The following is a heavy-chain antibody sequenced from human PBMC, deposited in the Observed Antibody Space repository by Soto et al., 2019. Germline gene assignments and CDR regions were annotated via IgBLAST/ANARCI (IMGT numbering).Heavy chain of an antibody. J-gene: IGHJ4*02. Sequence: TSETLSLTCTVSGGSISSYYWSWIRQPPGKGLEWIGYIYYSGSTNYNPSLKSRITISVDTSKNQFSLKLSSVTAADTAVYYCARQVVDYYDSSGPIDYWGQGTLVTVSS. D-gene: IGHD3-22*01. CDR3: ARQVVDYYDSSGPIDY. CDR2: IYYSGST. CDR1: GGSISSYY. V-gene: IGHV4-59*08.